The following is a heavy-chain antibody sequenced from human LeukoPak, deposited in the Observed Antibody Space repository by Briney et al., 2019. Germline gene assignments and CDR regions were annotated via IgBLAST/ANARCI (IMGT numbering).Heavy chain of an antibody. Sequence: SVKVSCKASGFMYTNFDINWVRQASGLGLEWMGWMDPNTGHTGYAQRFQGRVTLTRDTVTSTAYMELRGLRSDDTAVYYCVRDGEGVGISVNYWFDPWGQGTLVTVSS. CDR2: MDPNTGHT. V-gene: IGHV1-8*02. CDR3: VRDGEGVGISVNYWFDP. CDR1: GFMYTNFD. J-gene: IGHJ5*02. D-gene: IGHD3-10*01.